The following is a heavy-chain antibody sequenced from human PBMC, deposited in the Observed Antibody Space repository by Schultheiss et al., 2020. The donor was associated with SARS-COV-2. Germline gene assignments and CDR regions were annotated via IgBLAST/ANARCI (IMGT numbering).Heavy chain of an antibody. V-gene: IGHV3-20*04. CDR3: ARVRRGGSGTFFYYFDY. D-gene: IGHD3-10*01. Sequence: GGSLRLSCAASGFSFDDYGMSWVRQVPGKGLEWVSGINWNGVARGYADSVQGRFILSRDDTKNSLYLEMNSLRAEDTALYYCARVRRGGSGTFFYYFDYWGQGTQVTFSS. CDR2: INWNGVAR. J-gene: IGHJ4*02. CDR1: GFSFDDYG.